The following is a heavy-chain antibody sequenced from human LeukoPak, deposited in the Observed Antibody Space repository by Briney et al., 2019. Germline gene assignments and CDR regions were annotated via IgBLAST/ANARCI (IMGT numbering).Heavy chain of an antibody. V-gene: IGHV1-18*01. J-gene: IGHJ3*02. Sequence: GASVKVSCKASGGTFSSYAISWVRQAPGQGLEWMGWISAYNGNTNYAQKLQGRVTMTTDTSTSTAYMELRSLRSDDTAVYYCARGRRATPNDAFDIWGQGTMVTVSS. CDR3: ARGRRATPNDAFDI. CDR1: GGTFSSYA. D-gene: IGHD3-10*01. CDR2: ISAYNGNT.